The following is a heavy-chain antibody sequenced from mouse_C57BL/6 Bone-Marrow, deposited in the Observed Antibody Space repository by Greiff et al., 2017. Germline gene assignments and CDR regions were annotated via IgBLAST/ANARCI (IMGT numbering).Heavy chain of an antibody. V-gene: IGHV1-80*01. CDR1: GYAFSSYW. CDR3: AREDYYYGLDY. CDR2: IYPGDGDT. J-gene: IGHJ2*01. D-gene: IGHD1-1*01. Sequence: VKVVESGAELVKPGASVKISCKASGYAFSSYWMNWVKQRPGKGLEWIGQIYPGDGDTNYNGKFKGKATLTADKSSSTAYMQLSSLTSEDSAVYFCAREDYYYGLDYWGQGTTLTVSS.